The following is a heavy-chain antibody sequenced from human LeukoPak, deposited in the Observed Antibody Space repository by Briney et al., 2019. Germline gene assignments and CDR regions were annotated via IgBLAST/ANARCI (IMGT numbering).Heavy chain of an antibody. D-gene: IGHD3-10*01. CDR3: ARDVPVRGIAFDI. Sequence: SETLSLTCTVSGGSISSYYWSWIRQPPGKGLKWIGYIYYSGSTNYNPSLKSRVTISVDTSKNQFSLKLSSVTAADTAVYYCARDVPVRGIAFDIWGQGTMVTVSS. J-gene: IGHJ3*02. CDR2: IYYSGST. CDR1: GGSISSYY. V-gene: IGHV4-59*01.